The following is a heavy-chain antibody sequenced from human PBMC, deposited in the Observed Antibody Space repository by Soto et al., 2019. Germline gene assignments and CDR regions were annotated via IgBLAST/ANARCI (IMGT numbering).Heavy chain of an antibody. CDR2: IYYSGST. D-gene: IGHD3-3*01. CDR3: ARQTPTIFGVVTPRYYYYYYGMDV. Sequence: QLQLQESGPGLVKPSETLSLTCTVSGGSISSSSYYWGWIRQPPGKGLEWIGSIYYSGSTYYNPSLKSRVTISVDTAKNQFSLTLSSVTAADTAVYYCARQTPTIFGVVTPRYYYYYYGMDVWGQGTTVTVSS. CDR1: GGSISSSSYY. V-gene: IGHV4-39*01. J-gene: IGHJ6*02.